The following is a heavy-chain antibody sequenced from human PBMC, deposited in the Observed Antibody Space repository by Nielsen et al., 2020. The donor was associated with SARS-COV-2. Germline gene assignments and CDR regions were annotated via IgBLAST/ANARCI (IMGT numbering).Heavy chain of an antibody. D-gene: IGHD2-2*01. V-gene: IGHV3-21*01. CDR1: GFTFSSYS. Sequence: GGSLRLSCAASGFTFSSYSMNWVRQAPGEGLEWVSCISGSSRYIYYADSVKGRFTISRDNAKNSLYLQMNSLRAEDTAVYYCARDFKGYCSSSSCLDAFDIWGQGTMVTVSS. J-gene: IGHJ3*02. CDR3: ARDFKGYCSSSSCLDAFDI. CDR2: ISGSSRYI.